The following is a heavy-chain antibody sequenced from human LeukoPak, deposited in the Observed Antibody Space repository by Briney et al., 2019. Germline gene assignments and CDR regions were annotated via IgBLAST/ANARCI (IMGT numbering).Heavy chain of an antibody. D-gene: IGHD2-2*01. CDR1: GGTFSTYS. CDR3: TKDGVVHCFGGDSCYFDY. CDR2: VIPVFGTS. J-gene: IGHJ4*02. Sequence: SVKVSCKASGGTFSTYSTSWVRQAPGHGLEWMGGVIPVFGTSVYAQKFQDRVTITADESTSTAYMELRSLTAEDTAVYYCTKDGVVHCFGGDSCYFDYWGQGTLVTVSS. V-gene: IGHV1-69*13.